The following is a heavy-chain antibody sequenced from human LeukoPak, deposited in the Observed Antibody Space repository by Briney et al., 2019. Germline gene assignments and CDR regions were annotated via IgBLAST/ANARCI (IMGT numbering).Heavy chain of an antibody. D-gene: IGHD1-26*01. J-gene: IGHJ4*02. CDR3: ARGGGRYSVDY. CDR2: ISPNSGGT. CDR1: GYTFIDYY. V-gene: IGHV1-2*02. Sequence: ASVKVSCKASGYTFIDYYMHWVRQAPGQGLEWIGWISPNSGGTKSVQKFQGRVTMTRDTSITTVYMELSGLGFDDTAVYYCARGGGRYSVDYWGQGTLVIVSS.